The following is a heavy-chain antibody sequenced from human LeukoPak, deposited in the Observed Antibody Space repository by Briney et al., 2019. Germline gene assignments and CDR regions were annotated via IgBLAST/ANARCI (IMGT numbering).Heavy chain of an antibody. CDR2: ISSSSSYI. CDR1: GFTFSTYT. Sequence: GGSLRLSCAASGFTFSTYTMNWVSQAPGKGLEWVSTISSSSSYIYYGDSVKGRFTISRDNAKNSLYLQMNSLRAEHTDVYYCARDPYDSTGYETPLAFDIWGQGTMVAVCS. V-gene: IGHV3-21*01. J-gene: IGHJ3*02. D-gene: IGHD3-22*01. CDR3: ARDPYDSTGYETPLAFDI.